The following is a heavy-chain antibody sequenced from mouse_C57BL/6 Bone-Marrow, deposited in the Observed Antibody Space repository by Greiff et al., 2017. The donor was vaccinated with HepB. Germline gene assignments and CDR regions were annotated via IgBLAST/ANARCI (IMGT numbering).Heavy chain of an antibody. J-gene: IGHJ1*03. Sequence: QVQLQQPGAELVRPGTSVKLSCKASGYTFTSYWMHWVKQRPGQGLEWTGVIDPSDSYTNYNQKFKGKATLTVDTSSSTAYMQLSSLTSEDSAVYYCANYYGSSRYWYFDVWGTGTTVTVSS. D-gene: IGHD1-1*01. V-gene: IGHV1-59*01. CDR3: ANYYGSSRYWYFDV. CDR2: IDPSDSYT. CDR1: GYTFTSYW.